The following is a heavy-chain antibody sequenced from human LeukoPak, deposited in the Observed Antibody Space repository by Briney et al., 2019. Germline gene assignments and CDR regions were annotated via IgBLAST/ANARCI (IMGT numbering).Heavy chain of an antibody. J-gene: IGHJ4*02. CDR1: GGSISSSSYY. CDR2: IYYSGST. CDR3: ARARITYSSSLPYYFDY. Sequence: SETLSLTCTVSGGSISSSSYYWGWIRQPPGKGLEWIGSIYYSGSTYYNPSLKSRVTISVDTSKNQFSLKLSSVTAADTAVYYCARARITYSSSLPYYFDYWGQGTLVTVSS. V-gene: IGHV4-39*07. D-gene: IGHD6-13*01.